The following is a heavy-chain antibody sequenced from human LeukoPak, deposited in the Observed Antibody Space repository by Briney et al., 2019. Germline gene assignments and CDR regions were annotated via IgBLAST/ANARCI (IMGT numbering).Heavy chain of an antibody. J-gene: IGHJ4*02. CDR1: GFTFSNYV. Sequence: GGSLRLSCAASGFTFSNYVMHWVRQAPGKGLEYVSAITSNGGSTYYADAVKGRFTISRDNSQNMLYLHMGSLRVEDMAVYYCARGRHWTYYSDSGGNYLLDHWGQGTLITVSS. CDR2: ITSNGGST. V-gene: IGHV3-64*02. D-gene: IGHD3-22*01. CDR3: ARGRHWTYYSDSGGNYLLDH.